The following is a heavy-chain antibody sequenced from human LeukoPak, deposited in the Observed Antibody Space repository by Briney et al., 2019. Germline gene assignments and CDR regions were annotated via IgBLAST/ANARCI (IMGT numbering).Heavy chain of an antibody. CDR1: GGSISSYY. Sequence: SETLSLTCTVSGGSISSYYWSWIRQPPGKGLEWIGYIYYSGSTNYNPSLKSRVTISVDTSKNRFSLKLSSVTAADTAVYYCARTMAGEHDYWGQGTLVTVSS. CDR3: ARTMAGEHDY. J-gene: IGHJ4*02. V-gene: IGHV4-59*01. CDR2: IYYSGST. D-gene: IGHD1-26*01.